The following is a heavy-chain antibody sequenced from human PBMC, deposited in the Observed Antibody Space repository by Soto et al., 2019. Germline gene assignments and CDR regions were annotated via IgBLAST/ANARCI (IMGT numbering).Heavy chain of an antibody. V-gene: IGHV1-24*01. J-gene: IGHJ3*02. D-gene: IGHD5-12*01. CDR2: FDPEDGET. CDR3: ATDRLGGYDLSTIAFDI. Sequence: ASVKVSCKVSGYTLTELSMHWVRQAPGKGLEWMGGFDPEDGETIYAQKFQARVTMTEDTSTDTAYMELSSLRSEDTAVYYCATDRLGGYDLSTIAFDIWGQGTMVTVSS. CDR1: GYTLTELS.